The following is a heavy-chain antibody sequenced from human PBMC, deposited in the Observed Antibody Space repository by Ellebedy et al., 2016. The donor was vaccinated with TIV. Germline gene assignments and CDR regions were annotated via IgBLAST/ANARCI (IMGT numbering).Heavy chain of an antibody. V-gene: IGHV1-2*04. Sequence: AASVKVSCKSSGYTFTGYYIHWVRQAPGQGLEWMGWINPNDGVTKYAHKFQDWVNMNRDTSISTAYMELSRLISDHPAIYYCVRDRGPVIKAPYISGFGFWGQGTLVTVPS. CDR3: VRDRGPVIKAPYISGFGF. J-gene: IGHJ4*02. CDR2: INPNDGVT. CDR1: GYTFTGYY. D-gene: IGHD3-16*01.